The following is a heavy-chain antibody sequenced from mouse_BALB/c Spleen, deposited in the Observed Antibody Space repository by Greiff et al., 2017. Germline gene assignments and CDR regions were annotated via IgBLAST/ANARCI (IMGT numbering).Heavy chain of an antibody. CDR2: IDPANGNT. Sequence: VQLQQSGAELVKPGASVKLSCTASGFNIKDTYMHWVKQRPEQGLEWIGRIDPANGNTKYDPKFQGKATITADTSSNTAYLQLSSLTSEDTAVYYCARDYDYDVPFAYWGQGTLVTVSA. J-gene: IGHJ3*01. V-gene: IGHV14-3*02. D-gene: IGHD2-4*01. CDR3: ARDYDYDVPFAY. CDR1: GFNIKDTY.